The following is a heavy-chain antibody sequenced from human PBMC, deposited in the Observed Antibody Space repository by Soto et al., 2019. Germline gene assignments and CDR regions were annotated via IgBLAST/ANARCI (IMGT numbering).Heavy chain of an antibody. Sequence: SETLSLTCTVSGGSIGSGVYFWSWIRQPPGKGLEWIGFISYTGSAYYNPSLKSRAAISVDTSKNQFSLKLSSVTAADTAVYYCARVPAYYYDSSGYQPFDYWGQGTLVT. V-gene: IGHV4-30-4*02. CDR1: GGSIGSGVYF. CDR2: ISYTGSA. J-gene: IGHJ4*02. D-gene: IGHD3-22*01. CDR3: ARVPAYYYDSSGYQPFDY.